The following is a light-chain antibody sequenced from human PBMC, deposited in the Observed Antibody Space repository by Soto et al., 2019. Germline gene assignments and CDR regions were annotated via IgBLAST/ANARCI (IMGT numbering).Light chain of an antibody. CDR3: LLYYGGAQHWV. V-gene: IGLV7-43*01. CDR1: TGAVTSGYY. J-gene: IGLJ3*02. CDR2: STS. Sequence: QAVVTQEPSLTVSPGGTVTLTCASSTGAVTSGYYPNWFQQKPGQAPRALIYSTSKIHSWTPARFSGSLLGGKAALTLSGVQPEDEGEYYCLLYYGGAQHWVFGGGTKVTVL.